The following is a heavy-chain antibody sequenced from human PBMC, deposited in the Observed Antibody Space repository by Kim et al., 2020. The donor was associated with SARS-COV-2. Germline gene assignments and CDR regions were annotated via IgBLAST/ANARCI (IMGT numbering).Heavy chain of an antibody. V-gene: IGHV4-39*07. CDR3: ARDRAIMTTVVGDAFDI. D-gene: IGHD4-17*01. CDR2: IYYSGST. CDR1: GGSISSSSYY. J-gene: IGHJ3*02. Sequence: SETLSLTCTVSGGSISSSSYYWGWIRQPPGKGLEWIGSIYYSGSTYYNPSLKSRVTISVDTSKNQFSLKLSSVTAADTAVYYRARDRAIMTTVVGDAFDIWGQGTMVTVSS.